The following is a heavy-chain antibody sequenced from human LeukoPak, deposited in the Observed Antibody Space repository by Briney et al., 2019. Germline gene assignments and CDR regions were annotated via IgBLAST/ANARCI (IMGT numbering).Heavy chain of an antibody. Sequence: SETLSLTCAVYGGSFSGYYWSWIRQPPGKGLEWIGEINHSGSTNYNPSLKSRVTISVDTSKYQFSLKLSSVTAADTAVYYCAREGRITIFGVVIIKEYFQHWGQGTLVTVSS. CDR3: AREGRITIFGVVIIKEYFQH. J-gene: IGHJ1*01. CDR1: GGSFSGYY. V-gene: IGHV4-34*01. D-gene: IGHD3-3*01. CDR2: INHSGST.